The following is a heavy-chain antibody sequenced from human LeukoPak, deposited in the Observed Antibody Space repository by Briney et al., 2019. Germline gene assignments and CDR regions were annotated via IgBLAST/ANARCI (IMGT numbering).Heavy chain of an antibody. CDR1: GFTFSSYV. Sequence: GGSLRLSCAASGFTFSSYVMTWVRQAPGAGLEWVSAIGTHSNSTDYPDSVKGRFTISRDDSKNTVFLQMTSLRVEDTALYYCTRRVGGTPDYWGLGTLVTVSS. D-gene: IGHD1-26*01. CDR2: IGTHSNST. CDR3: TRRVGGTPDY. J-gene: IGHJ4*02. V-gene: IGHV3-23*01.